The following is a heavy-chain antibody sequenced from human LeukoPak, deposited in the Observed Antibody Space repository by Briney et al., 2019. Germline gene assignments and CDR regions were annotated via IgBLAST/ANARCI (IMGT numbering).Heavy chain of an antibody. CDR2: IYYSGST. V-gene: IGHV4-59*01. CDR1: GGSISSYY. J-gene: IGHJ4*02. Sequence: SETLSLTCIVSGGSISSYYWSWIRQHPGKGLEWIGYIYYSGSTNYNPSLKSRVTISVDTSKNQFSLKLSSVTAADTAVYYCARGYYYDSSGYYQLDYWGQGTPVTVSS. CDR3: ARGYYYDSSGYYQLDY. D-gene: IGHD3-22*01.